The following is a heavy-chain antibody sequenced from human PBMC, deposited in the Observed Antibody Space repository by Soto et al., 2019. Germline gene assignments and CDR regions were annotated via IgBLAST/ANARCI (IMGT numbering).Heavy chain of an antibody. V-gene: IGHV3-73*02. CDR1: GFTFSGSA. CDR3: TRATPDSSLSAFDI. Sequence: EVQLVESGGGLVQPGGSLKLSCAASGFTFSGSAMHWVRQASGKGLEWVGRIRSKANSYATAYAASVKGRFTISRDDSKNTAYLQMNSLKTEDTAVYDCTRATPDSSLSAFDIWGQGTMVTVSS. J-gene: IGHJ3*02. CDR2: IRSKANSYAT.